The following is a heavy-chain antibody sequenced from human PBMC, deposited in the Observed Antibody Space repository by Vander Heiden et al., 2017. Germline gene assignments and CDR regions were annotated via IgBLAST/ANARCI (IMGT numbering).Heavy chain of an antibody. CDR3: ARGSTTVTPIFDY. Sequence: QVQLVASGGGVVQPGRSLRLSCAASGFTFSSYGLHGVRQAPGKGLEWVAVIWYDGSNKYYADSVKGRFTISRDNSKNTLYLQMNSLRAEDTAVYYCARGSTTVTPIFDYWGQGTLVTVSS. D-gene: IGHD4-17*01. V-gene: IGHV3-33*01. J-gene: IGHJ4*02. CDR2: IWYDGSNK. CDR1: GFTFSSYG.